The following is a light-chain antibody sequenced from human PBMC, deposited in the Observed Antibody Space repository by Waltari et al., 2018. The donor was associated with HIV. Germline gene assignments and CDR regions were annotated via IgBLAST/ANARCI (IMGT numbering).Light chain of an antibody. CDR2: LAS. Sequence: DIMMTQSPLSLPVTPGEPASISCRSSVSLLHTNGHNYLDWYVQRPGQSPHLLIYLASNRASGVPDRFSGSGSGRDFTLKISRVETEDVGIYYCMQALQTPRTFGQGTKLEIK. CDR3: MQALQTPRT. CDR1: VSLLHTNGHNY. J-gene: IGKJ1*01. V-gene: IGKV2-28*01.